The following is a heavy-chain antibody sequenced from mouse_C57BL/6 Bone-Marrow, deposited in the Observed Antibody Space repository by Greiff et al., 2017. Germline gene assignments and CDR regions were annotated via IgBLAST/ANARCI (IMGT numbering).Heavy chain of an antibody. CDR3: ARGDYGSSYWYFDV. D-gene: IGHD1-1*01. CDR2: IYPGSGNT. CDR1: GYTFTDYY. J-gene: IGHJ1*03. Sequence: VQLQQSGAELVRPGASVKLSCKASGYTFTDYYINWVKQRPGPGLEWIARIYPGSGNTYYKEKFKGKATLTAEKSSSTAYMQLSSLTSEDSAVYFCARGDYGSSYWYFDVWGTGTTVTVSS. V-gene: IGHV1-76*01.